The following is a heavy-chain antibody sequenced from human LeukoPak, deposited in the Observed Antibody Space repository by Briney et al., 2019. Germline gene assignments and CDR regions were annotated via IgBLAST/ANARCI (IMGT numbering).Heavy chain of an antibody. J-gene: IGHJ6*03. D-gene: IGHD2-2*01. CDR2: IYYSGGT. CDR3: ARELSSYYYYYMDV. CDR1: GGSISSHY. V-gene: IGHV4-59*11. Sequence: PSETLSLTCTVSGGSISSHYWIWIRQPPPNGLDSIGYIYYSGGTNYNPSLKSRVTISVDTSKNQFSLKLSSVTAADTAVYYCARELSSYYYYYMDVWGKGTTVTVSS.